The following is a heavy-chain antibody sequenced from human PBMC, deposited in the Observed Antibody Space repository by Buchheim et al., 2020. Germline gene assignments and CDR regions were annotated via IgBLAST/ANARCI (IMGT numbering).Heavy chain of an antibody. Sequence: QVQLVESGGGVVQPGRSLRLSCAASGFTFSSYGMHWVRQAPGKGLEWVAFIRYDGSNKYYADSVKGRFTISRDNSKNTLYLQMNSLRAEDTAVYYCAKEVIQLWLDYGMDVWGQGT. CDR1: GFTFSSYG. CDR2: IRYDGSNK. D-gene: IGHD5-18*01. V-gene: IGHV3-30*02. CDR3: AKEVIQLWLDYGMDV. J-gene: IGHJ6*02.